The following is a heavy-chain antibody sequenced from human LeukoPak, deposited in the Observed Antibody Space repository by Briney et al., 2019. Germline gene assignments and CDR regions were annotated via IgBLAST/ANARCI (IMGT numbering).Heavy chain of an antibody. CDR1: GFTFSGSA. CDR2: IRSKANSYAT. Sequence: GGSLRLSCAASGFTFSGSAMHWVRQASGKGLEWVGRIRSKANSYATAYAASVKGRFTISRDDSKNTAYLQMNSLKTEDTAVYYCTRRSFRSGSYAPLPLPGYYYYMDVWGKGTTVTVSS. J-gene: IGHJ6*03. D-gene: IGHD1-26*01. CDR3: TRRSFRSGSYAPLPLPGYYYYMDV. V-gene: IGHV3-73*01.